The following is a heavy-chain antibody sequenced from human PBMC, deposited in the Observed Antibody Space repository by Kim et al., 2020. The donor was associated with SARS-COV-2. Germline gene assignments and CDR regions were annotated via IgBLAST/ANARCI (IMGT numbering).Heavy chain of an antibody. CDR3: ARLFGSGSYRRIDY. J-gene: IGHJ4*02. CDR2: IYYSGST. CDR1: GGSISSSSYY. Sequence: SETLSLTCTVSGGSISSSSYYWGWIRQPPGKGLEWIGSIYYSGSTYYNPSLKSRVTISVDTSKNQFSLKLSSVTAADTAVYYCARLFGSGSYRRIDYWGQGTLVTVSS. D-gene: IGHD3-10*01. V-gene: IGHV4-39*01.